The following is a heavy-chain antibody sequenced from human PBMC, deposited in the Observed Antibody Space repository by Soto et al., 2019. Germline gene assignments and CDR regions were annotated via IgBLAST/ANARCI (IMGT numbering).Heavy chain of an antibody. CDR1: GFTFSSYS. V-gene: IGHV3-21*01. CDR2: ISSSSSYI. Sequence: EVQLVESGGGLVKPGGSLRLSCAASGFTFSSYSMNWVRQAPGKGLEWVSSISSSSSYIYYADSVKGRFTISRDNAKNSLYLQMNSLRAEDTAVYYCARGDSTHEKIDYWGQGTLVTVSS. J-gene: IGHJ4*02. CDR3: ARGDSTHEKIDY.